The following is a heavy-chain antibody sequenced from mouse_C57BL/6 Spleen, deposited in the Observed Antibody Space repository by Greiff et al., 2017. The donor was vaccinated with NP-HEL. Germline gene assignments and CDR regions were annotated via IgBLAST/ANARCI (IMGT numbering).Heavy chain of an antibody. D-gene: IGHD1-1*01. Sequence: EVMLVESGGGLVKPGGSLKLSCAASGFTFSDYGMHWVRQAPEKGLEWVAYISSGSSTIYYADTVKGRFTISRDNAKNTLFLQMTSLRSEDTAMYYCARPRDTTVVAENYFDYWGQGTTLTVSS. CDR3: ARPRDTTVVAENYFDY. CDR1: GFTFSDYG. V-gene: IGHV5-17*01. J-gene: IGHJ2*01. CDR2: ISSGSSTI.